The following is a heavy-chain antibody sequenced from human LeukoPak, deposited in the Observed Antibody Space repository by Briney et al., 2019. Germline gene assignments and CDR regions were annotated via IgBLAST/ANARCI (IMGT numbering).Heavy chain of an antibody. J-gene: IGHJ4*02. V-gene: IGHV1-18*04. Sequence: GASVKVSCKASGYTFTSYGISWVRQAPGQGLEWMGWISAYNGNTNYAQKLQGRVTMTTDTSTSTAYMELRSLRSDDTAVYYCARAHRSSIRSGGYDGMLEADYWGQETLVTVSS. CDR3: ARAHRSSIRSGGYDGMLEADY. D-gene: IGHD6-19*01. CDR1: GYTFTSYG. CDR2: ISAYNGNT.